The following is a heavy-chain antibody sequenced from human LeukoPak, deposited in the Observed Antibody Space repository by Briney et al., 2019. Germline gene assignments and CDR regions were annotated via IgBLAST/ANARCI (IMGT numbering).Heavy chain of an antibody. D-gene: IGHD3-22*01. CDR2: IYYNGIT. CDR1: GDSISTRSYY. Sequence: PSETLSLTCTVSGDSISTRSYYWGWIRQPPGKGLEWIGSIYYNGITYYNPSLKSRVTISVDTSKNHFPLKLTSVTAADTAVYYCASSSGYSFWFDPWGQGTLVTVSS. V-gene: IGHV4-39*02. J-gene: IGHJ5*02. CDR3: ASSSGYSFWFDP.